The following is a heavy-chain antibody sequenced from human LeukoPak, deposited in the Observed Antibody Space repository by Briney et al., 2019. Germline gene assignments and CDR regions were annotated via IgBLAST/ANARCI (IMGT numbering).Heavy chain of an antibody. D-gene: IGHD2-2*01. J-gene: IGHJ6*02. CDR2: IIPIFGTA. V-gene: IGHV1-69*13. CDR3: AREGGPLDFSVVPAAMYGMDV. CDR1: GGTFSSYA. Sequence: SVKVSCKASGGTFSSYAISWVRQAPGQGLEWMGGIIPIFGTANYARKFQGRVTITADESTSTAYMELSSLRSEDTAVCYCAREGGPLDFSVVPAAMYGMDVWGQGTTVTVSS.